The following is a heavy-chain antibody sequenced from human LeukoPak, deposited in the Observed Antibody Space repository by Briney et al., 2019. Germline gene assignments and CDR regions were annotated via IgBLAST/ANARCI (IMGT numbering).Heavy chain of an antibody. CDR2: TDYTSKWYN. Sequence: SQTLSLTCAISGDSVSNNSAAWNWIRQSPSRGLEWLGRTDYTSKWYNDYAVSVKSRIIINPDTSKNQFSLQLNSVTPEDTAVYYCARGGQWLVLSSFDYWGQGTLVTVSS. V-gene: IGHV6-1*01. J-gene: IGHJ4*02. CDR1: GDSVSNNSAA. D-gene: IGHD6-19*01. CDR3: ARGGQWLVLSSFDY.